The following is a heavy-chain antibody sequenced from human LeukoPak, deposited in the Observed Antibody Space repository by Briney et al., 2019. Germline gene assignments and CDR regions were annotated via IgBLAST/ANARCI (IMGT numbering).Heavy chain of an antibody. CDR3: ARGNRGYSDH. CDR1: GYTFNSFG. Sequence: ASVKVSCKTSGYTFNSFGITWVRQAPGQGLEWMGWISGYDGNTHSVQKFQGRVTMTTDTSTATGYMEVTSLRSDDTAVYFCARGNRGYSDHWGQGTLVTVSS. J-gene: IGHJ4*02. V-gene: IGHV1-18*01. D-gene: IGHD2/OR15-2a*01. CDR2: ISGYDGNT.